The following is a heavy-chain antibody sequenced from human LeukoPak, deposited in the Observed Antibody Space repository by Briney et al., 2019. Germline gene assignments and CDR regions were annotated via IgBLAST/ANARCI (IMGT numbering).Heavy chain of an antibody. J-gene: IGHJ2*01. CDR3: ARGGGTYLDWYFDF. CDR2: ISWSSGSI. D-gene: IGHD2-21*01. V-gene: IGHV3-9*03. Sequence: GGSLRLSCAASGFTFDDYAMHWVRQAPGKGLEWVSGISWSSGSIAYADSVKGRFTISRDNAENSLYLQLNSLRAEDMAFYYCARGGGTYLDWYFDFWGRGTLVTVSS. CDR1: GFTFDDYA.